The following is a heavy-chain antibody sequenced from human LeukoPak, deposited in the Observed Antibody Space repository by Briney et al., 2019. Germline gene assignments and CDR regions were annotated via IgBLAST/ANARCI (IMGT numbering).Heavy chain of an antibody. CDR3: ARRMVRGPYYYYYMDV. V-gene: IGHV4-39*07. CDR2: IYYSGST. J-gene: IGHJ6*03. Sequence: SETLSLTCTVSGGSISSSSYYWGWIRQPPGKGLEWIGSIYYSGSTYYNPSLKSRVTISVDTSKNQFSLKLSSVTAADTAVYYCARRMVRGPYYYYYMDVWGKGTTVTISS. CDR1: GGSISSSSYY. D-gene: IGHD3-10*01.